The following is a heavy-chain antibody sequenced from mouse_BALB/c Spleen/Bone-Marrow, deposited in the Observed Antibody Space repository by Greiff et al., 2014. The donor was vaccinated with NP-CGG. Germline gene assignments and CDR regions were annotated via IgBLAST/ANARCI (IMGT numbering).Heavy chain of an antibody. CDR2: IYPSDNYT. Sequence: QVQLQQPGAELVRPGASVKLSCKASGYTFTSYWINWVKQRPGQGLEWIGNIYPSDNYTNYNQKFKDKATLTVDKSSSTAYMKLSSPTSEDSAVYYCTRTYEYFDYWGQGTTLTVSS. D-gene: IGHD2-3*01. CDR3: TRTYEYFDY. CDR1: GYTFTSYW. J-gene: IGHJ2*01. V-gene: IGHV1-69*02.